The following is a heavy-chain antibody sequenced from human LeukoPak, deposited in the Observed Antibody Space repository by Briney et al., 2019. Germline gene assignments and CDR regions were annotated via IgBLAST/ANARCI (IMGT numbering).Heavy chain of an antibody. CDR3: ARRGDY. CDR1: GGSISSNYYY. V-gene: IGHV4-39*01. Sequence: SETLSLTCTDSGGSISSNYYYWGWIRQPPGKGLEWIGSIYYSGITYYNPSLKSRVTISIDTSKNQFSLKLSSVTAADTAVYYCARRGDYWGQGTLVTVSS. D-gene: IGHD3-10*01. J-gene: IGHJ4*02. CDR2: IYYSGIT.